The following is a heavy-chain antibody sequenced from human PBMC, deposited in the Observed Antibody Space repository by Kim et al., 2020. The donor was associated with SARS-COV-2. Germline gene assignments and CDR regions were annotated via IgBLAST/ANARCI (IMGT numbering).Heavy chain of an antibody. D-gene: IGHD1-1*01. V-gene: IGHV1-69*01. J-gene: IGHJ4*02. Sequence: YAQKCQGRVTITADESTSTAYMEVSSLRSEDTAVYYCARHWNDGGTGFDYWGQGTLVTVSS. CDR3: ARHWNDGGTGFDY.